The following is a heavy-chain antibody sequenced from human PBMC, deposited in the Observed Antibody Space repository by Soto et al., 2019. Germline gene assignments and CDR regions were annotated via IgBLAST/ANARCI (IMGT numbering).Heavy chain of an antibody. D-gene: IGHD5-12*01. Sequence: SETLSLTCTVSGGSISSSSYYWGWIRQPPGKGLEWIGSIFYSGTTYYNPSLKSRVTISVDTSKNQFSLKLSSVTAADTAVYYCARDGSGYLHLYWGQRTLVTVSS. V-gene: IGHV4-39*02. CDR3: ARDGSGYLHLY. J-gene: IGHJ4*01. CDR2: IFYSGTT. CDR1: GGSISSSSYY.